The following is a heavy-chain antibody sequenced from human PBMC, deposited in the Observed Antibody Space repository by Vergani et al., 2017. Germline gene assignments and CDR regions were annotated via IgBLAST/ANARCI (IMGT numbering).Heavy chain of an antibody. V-gene: IGHV4-39*01. CDR3: ARPLREGRDGYVTGAFDL. CDR1: GVSIRTTSYY. Sequence: QLQLQESGPGLVKPSETLSLTCSVSGVSIRTTSYYWGWFRQSPGKGLEWIGSLLYSGTAYYNPSLKSRVTISADTSKNQFSLRLNSVTAADTAVYSCARPLREGRDGYVTGAFDLWGQGTVVIVSS. J-gene: IGHJ3*01. D-gene: IGHD5-24*01. CDR2: LLYSGTA.